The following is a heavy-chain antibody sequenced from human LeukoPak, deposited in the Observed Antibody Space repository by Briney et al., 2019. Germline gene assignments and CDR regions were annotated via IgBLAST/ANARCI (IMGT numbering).Heavy chain of an antibody. Sequence: PGGSLRLSCAASGFTFSSYWMSWVRQAPGKGLEWVANIKQDGSEKYYVDSVKGRFTISRDNAKNSLYLQMISLRAEDTALYYCTRDISAQIAATGNYWGQGTLVTVSS. CDR1: GFTFSSYW. CDR2: IKQDGSEK. J-gene: IGHJ4*02. D-gene: IGHD6-13*01. V-gene: IGHV3-7*03. CDR3: TRDISAQIAATGNY.